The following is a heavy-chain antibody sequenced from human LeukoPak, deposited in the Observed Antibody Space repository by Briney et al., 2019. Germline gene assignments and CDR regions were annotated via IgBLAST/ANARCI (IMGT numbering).Heavy chain of an antibody. Sequence: SETLSLTCAVYGGSFSDYYWSWIRQPPGKGLEWIGEINHSGSTDYNPSLKSRVTISVDTSKNQFSLRLNSVTAADTALYYCARIGSHYSGTSCYGDYWGQGALVTVSS. J-gene: IGHJ4*02. CDR2: INHSGST. CDR3: ARIGSHYSGTSCYGDY. D-gene: IGHD2-2*01. V-gene: IGHV4-34*01. CDR1: GGSFSDYY.